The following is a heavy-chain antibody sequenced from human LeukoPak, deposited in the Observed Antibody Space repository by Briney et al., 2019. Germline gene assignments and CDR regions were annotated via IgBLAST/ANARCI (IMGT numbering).Heavy chain of an antibody. V-gene: IGHV3-48*04. Sequence: PGGSLRLSCAASGFTFGSYGMNWVRQAPGKGLEWVSYISSTGSTIYYADSVKGRFTISRDNAKKSLYLQMNSLRAEDTAVYYCARVYYGSGINWFDPWGQGTLVTVSS. D-gene: IGHD3-10*01. CDR1: GFTFGSYG. CDR3: ARVYYGSGINWFDP. CDR2: ISSTGSTI. J-gene: IGHJ5*02.